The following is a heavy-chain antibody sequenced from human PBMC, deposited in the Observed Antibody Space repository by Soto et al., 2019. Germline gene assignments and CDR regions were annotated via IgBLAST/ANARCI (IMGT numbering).Heavy chain of an antibody. D-gene: IGHD2-8*02. CDR2: ISGLNGNT. J-gene: IGHJ5*02. CDR3: VRERCTAGICSNWFDP. CDR1: GYDFNIYG. Sequence: QEQLVQSGSEVKRPGASVKVSCTAVGYDFNIYGISWVRQAPGQGLEWMGWISGLNGNTRYAVRFQARVTLTADTATSTAYMELRSLRPDDTAEYYCVRERCTAGICSNWFDPWGQGTQVSVS. V-gene: IGHV1-18*01.